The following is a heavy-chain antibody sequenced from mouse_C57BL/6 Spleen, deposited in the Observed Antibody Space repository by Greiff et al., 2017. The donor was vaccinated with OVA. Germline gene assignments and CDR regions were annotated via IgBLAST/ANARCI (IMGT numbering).Heavy chain of an antibody. J-gene: IGHJ4*01. D-gene: IGHD2-1*01. CDR3: TRWDGNYHYYAMDY. V-gene: IGHV14-1*01. CDR2: IDPEDGDT. Sequence: EVQLQQSGAVLVRPGASVKLSCTASGFNINDYYMHWVKQRPEQGLEWIGSIDPEDGDTEYTPKFQGKATMPADTSSNTAYLQLSSLTTEDSAVYYCTRWDGNYHYYAMDYWGQGTSVTVSS. CDR1: GFNINDYY.